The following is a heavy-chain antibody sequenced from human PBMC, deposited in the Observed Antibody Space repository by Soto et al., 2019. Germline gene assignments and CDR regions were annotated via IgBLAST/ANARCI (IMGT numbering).Heavy chain of an antibody. CDR2: INHSGST. CDR1: GGSFSGYY. D-gene: IGHD5-12*01. Sequence: QVQLQQWGAGLLKPSETLSLTCAVYGGSFSGYYWSWIRQPPGKGLEWIGEINHSGSTNYNPSLKSRVTISVDTSKNQFSLKLSSVTAADTAVYYCARGEAGGWLRPRGSYYMDVWGKGTTVTVSS. V-gene: IGHV4-34*01. CDR3: ARGEAGGWLRPRGSYYMDV. J-gene: IGHJ6*03.